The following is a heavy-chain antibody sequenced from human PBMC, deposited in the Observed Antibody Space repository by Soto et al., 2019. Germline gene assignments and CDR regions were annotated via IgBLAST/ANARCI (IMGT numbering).Heavy chain of an antibody. J-gene: IGHJ3*02. Sequence: ASVKVSCADSGYTYTSYDINWVRQATGQGLEWMGWMNPNSGNTGYAQKFQGRVTMTRNTSISTAYMELSSLRSEDTAVYYCARAWVDDAFDIWGQGTMVTVSS. CDR1: GYTYTSYD. CDR2: MNPNSGNT. D-gene: IGHD1-26*01. CDR3: ARAWVDDAFDI. V-gene: IGHV1-8*01.